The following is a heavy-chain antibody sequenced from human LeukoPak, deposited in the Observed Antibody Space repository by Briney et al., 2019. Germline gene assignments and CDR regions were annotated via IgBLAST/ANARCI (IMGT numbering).Heavy chain of an antibody. CDR2: IRGKADGGTP. CDR3: TTELAGYRSSWYQRDYLDY. V-gene: IGHV3-15*01. CDR1: GFSFSNAW. Sequence: PGGSLRLSCAASGFSFSNAWMSWVRQAPGKGLEWVGRIRGKADGGTPGYAAPVIGRFSMSRDDSKNTLYLQMSSLKTEDTAVYYCTTELAGYRSSWYQRDYLDYWGQGTLVTVSS. J-gene: IGHJ4*02. D-gene: IGHD6-13*01.